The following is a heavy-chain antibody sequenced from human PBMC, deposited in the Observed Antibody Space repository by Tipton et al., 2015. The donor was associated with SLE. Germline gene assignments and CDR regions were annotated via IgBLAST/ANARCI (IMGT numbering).Heavy chain of an antibody. Sequence: GLVKPSETLSLTCTVSGGSISSYFWTWIRQPPGKGLEWIGYTYYSGSPYYNPSLKSRVTISLDMSKNQFSLRLSSVTAADTAVYYCPIYYHDSTGLHWFDPWGQGTLVTVSS. D-gene: IGHD3-22*01. CDR3: PIYYHDSTGLHWFDP. V-gene: IGHV4-59*06. J-gene: IGHJ5*02. CDR2: TYYSGSP. CDR1: GGSISSYF.